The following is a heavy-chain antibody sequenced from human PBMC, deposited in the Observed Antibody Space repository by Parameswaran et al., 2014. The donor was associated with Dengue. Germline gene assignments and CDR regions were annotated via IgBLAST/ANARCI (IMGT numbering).Heavy chain of an antibody. V-gene: IGHV4-4*07. J-gene: IGHJ6*04. Sequence: WIRQPPGKGLEWIGRIYTSGSTNYNPSLKSRVTMSVDTSKNQFSLKLSSVTAADTAVYYCARVFISYGYIYGMDVWAKDHGHRLL. CDR3: ARVFISYGYIYGMDV. D-gene: IGHD5-18*01. CDR2: IYTSGST.